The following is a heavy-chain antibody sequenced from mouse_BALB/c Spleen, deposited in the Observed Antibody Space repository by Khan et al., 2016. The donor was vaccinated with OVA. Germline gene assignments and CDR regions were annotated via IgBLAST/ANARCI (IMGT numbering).Heavy chain of an antibody. V-gene: IGHV1S137*01. CDR1: GYTFTDFA. Sequence: QVQLKESGAELVRPGVSVKISCKGSGYTFTDFAMHWVKQSHAKSLEWIGVISTFYGDATYNQMFKDKATMTVDKSSSTAYVELVSLTSEDSALYYCVRGSGNSRFAYWGQGTLVTVSA. D-gene: IGHD1-3*01. J-gene: IGHJ3*01. CDR2: ISTFYGDA. CDR3: VRGSGNSRFAY.